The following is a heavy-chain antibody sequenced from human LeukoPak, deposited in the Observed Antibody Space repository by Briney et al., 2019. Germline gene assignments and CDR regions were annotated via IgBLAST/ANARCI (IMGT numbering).Heavy chain of an antibody. Sequence: PGGSLRLSCAASGFTFRNYWMHWIRQAPGKGLVWVSRIKGDGSHTIYADSVKGRFTISRDNAKNTLYLQMKSLRDEATAVYYCAKLILESPKRFGVVLGRDRMDVWGQGTTVTVSS. CDR1: GFTFRNYW. J-gene: IGHJ6*02. V-gene: IGHV3-74*01. D-gene: IGHD3-3*01. CDR2: IKGDGSHT. CDR3: AKLILESPKRFGVVLGRDRMDV.